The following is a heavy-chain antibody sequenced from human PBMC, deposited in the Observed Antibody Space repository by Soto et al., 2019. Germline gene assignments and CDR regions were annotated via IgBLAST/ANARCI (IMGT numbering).Heavy chain of an antibody. V-gene: IGHV1-69*13. CDR1: GGTFSSYA. D-gene: IGHD3-22*01. CDR3: ARDQNTPYYYDSSGYPPLGFDP. J-gene: IGHJ5*02. CDR2: IIPIFGTA. Sequence: WASVKVSCKASGGTFSSYAISWVRQAPGQGLEWMGGIIPIFGTANYAQKFQGRVTITADESTSTAYMELSSLRSEDTAVYYCARDQNTPYYYDSSGYPPLGFDPWGQGTLVTVS.